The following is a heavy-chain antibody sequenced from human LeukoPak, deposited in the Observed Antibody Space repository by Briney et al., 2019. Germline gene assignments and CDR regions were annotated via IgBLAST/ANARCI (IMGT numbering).Heavy chain of an antibody. J-gene: IGHJ4*02. V-gene: IGHV4-38-2*01. CDR2: IYHSGST. Sequence: PSETLSLTCAVSGYSISSGYYWGWVRQPPGKGLEWIGSIYHSGSTYYNPSLKSRVTISVDTSKNQFSLKVTSVTAADTAVYYCARRTGSGSYYVDFWGQGTAVTVSS. CDR3: ARRTGSGSYYVDF. CDR1: GYSISSGYY. D-gene: IGHD3-10*01.